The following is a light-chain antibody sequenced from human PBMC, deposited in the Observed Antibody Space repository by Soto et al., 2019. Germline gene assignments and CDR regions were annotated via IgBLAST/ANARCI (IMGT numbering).Light chain of an antibody. J-gene: IGLJ1*01. Sequence: QSALTQPASVSGSPGQSITISCTGTSSDVGSHNLVSWYQQYPGKAPKLMIYEGTKRPSGVSNRFSGSKTGNTASLTISGLQAEDEADYYCFSHRSGDSHVFGTGTKVTVL. CDR2: EGT. CDR3: FSHRSGDSHV. V-gene: IGLV2-14*02. CDR1: SSDVGSHNL.